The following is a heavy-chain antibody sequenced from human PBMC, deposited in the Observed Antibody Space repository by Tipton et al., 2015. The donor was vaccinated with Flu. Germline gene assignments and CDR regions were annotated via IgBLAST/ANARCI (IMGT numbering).Heavy chain of an antibody. Sequence: TLSLTCAVYGGSFSGYYWSWIRQPPGKGLGWIGEINHSGSTNYNPSLKSRVTISVDTSKNQFSLKLSSVTAAGTAVYYCARGRSYSSSWYYFEYWGQGTLVTVSS. J-gene: IGHJ4*02. CDR1: GGSFSGYY. V-gene: IGHV4-34*01. D-gene: IGHD6-13*01. CDR3: ARGRSYSSSWYYFEY. CDR2: INHSGST.